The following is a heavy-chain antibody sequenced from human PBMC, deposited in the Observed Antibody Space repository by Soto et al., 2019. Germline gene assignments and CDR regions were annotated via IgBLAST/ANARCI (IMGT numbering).Heavy chain of an antibody. CDR3: ARVPYSGISTYYYGMDV. J-gene: IGHJ6*02. Sequence: PGGSLRLSCAASGFTFSSYSMNWVRQAPGKGLEWVSSISSSSYIYYADSVKGRFTISRDNAKNSLYLQMNSLRAEDTAVYYCARVPYSGISTYYYGMDVWGQGTTVTVSS. D-gene: IGHD1-26*01. CDR1: GFTFSSYS. CDR2: ISSSSYI. V-gene: IGHV3-21*01.